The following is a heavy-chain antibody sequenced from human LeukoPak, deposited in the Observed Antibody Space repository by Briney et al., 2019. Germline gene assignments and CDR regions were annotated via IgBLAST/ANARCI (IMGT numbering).Heavy chain of an antibody. CDR3: ARESTPMYSSSWYGIEV. V-gene: IGHV6-1*01. CDR1: GDSVSSNSAA. D-gene: IGHD6-13*01. Sequence: SQTLSLTCAISGDSVSSNSAAWNWIRQSPSRGLEWLGRTYYRSKWYNDYAVSVKSRITINPDTSKNQFSLQLNPVTPEDTAVYYCARESTPMYSSSWYGIEVWGQGTLVTVSS. CDR2: TYYRSKWYN. J-gene: IGHJ4*02.